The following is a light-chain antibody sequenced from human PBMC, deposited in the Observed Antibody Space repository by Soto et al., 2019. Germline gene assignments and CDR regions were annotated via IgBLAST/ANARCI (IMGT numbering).Light chain of an antibody. CDR2: EVS. Sequence: QSALTQPASVSGSPGQSITISCTGTSGDVGSYNLVSWYQQHPGKAPKLMIYEVSKRPSGVSNRFSGSKSGNTASLTISGLQAEDEADYYCCSYAGSSTDVFGTGTKVTVL. V-gene: IGLV2-23*02. CDR3: CSYAGSSTDV. CDR1: SGDVGSYNL. J-gene: IGLJ1*01.